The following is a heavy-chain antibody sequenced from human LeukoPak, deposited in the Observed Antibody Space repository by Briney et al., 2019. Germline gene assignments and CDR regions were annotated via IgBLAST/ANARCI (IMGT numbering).Heavy chain of an antibody. J-gene: IGHJ4*02. V-gene: IGHV4-39*07. CDR1: GGSISSSSYY. D-gene: IGHD2-2*01. CDR3: ARDYDIVVVPAAPTGPFFY. Sequence: SETLSLTRTVSGGSISSSSYYWGWIRQPPGKGLEWIGSIYYSGSTYYNPSLKSRVTISVDTSKNQFSLKLSSVTAADTAVYYCARDYDIVVVPAAPTGPFFYWGQGTLVTVSS. CDR2: IYYSGST.